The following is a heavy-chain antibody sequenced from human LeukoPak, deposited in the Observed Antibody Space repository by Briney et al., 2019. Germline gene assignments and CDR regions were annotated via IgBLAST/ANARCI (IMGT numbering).Heavy chain of an antibody. CDR1: GYTFTGYY. D-gene: IGHD3-10*01. J-gene: IGHJ6*03. CDR3: ARDSRALLLGNSYYYMDV. V-gene: IGHV1-2*02. CDR2: INPNSGGT. Sequence: ASVKVSCKASGYTFTGYYMHWVRQAPGQGLEWMGWINPNSGGTNYAQKFQGRVTMTRDTSISTAYMELSRLRSDDTAVFYCARDSRALLLGNSYYYMDVWGKGTTVTVSS.